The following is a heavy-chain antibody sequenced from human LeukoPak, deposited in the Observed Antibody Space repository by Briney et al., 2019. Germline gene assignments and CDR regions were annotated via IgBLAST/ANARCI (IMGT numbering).Heavy chain of an antibody. CDR2: IYHSGTI. D-gene: IGHD4-23*01. CDR3: ARGYGGNIDY. V-gene: IGHV4-38-2*02. CDR1: GYSISSGNY. Sequence: SETLSLTCTVSGYSISSGNYWGWIRQPPGKGLEWIGNIYHSGTIYYNPSLKSRVTISVDTSNNQFSLKLSSVTAADTAMYYCARGYGGNIDYWGQGTLVTVSS. J-gene: IGHJ4*02.